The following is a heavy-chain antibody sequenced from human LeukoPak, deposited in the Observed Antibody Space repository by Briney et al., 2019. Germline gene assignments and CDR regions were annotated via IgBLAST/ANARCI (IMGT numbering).Heavy chain of an antibody. Sequence: GGSLRLSCATSGFTFSTSAMHWVRQASGKGQEWLGRIRGKTNSYATAYAASVEGRFTISRDDSKNTAYLQMNSLKTEDTAVYYCARLEWDNYYYYGMDVWGQGTTVTVSS. CDR3: ARLEWDNYYYYGMDV. D-gene: IGHD1-26*01. CDR2: IRGKTNSYAT. V-gene: IGHV3-73*01. CDR1: GFTFSTSA. J-gene: IGHJ6*02.